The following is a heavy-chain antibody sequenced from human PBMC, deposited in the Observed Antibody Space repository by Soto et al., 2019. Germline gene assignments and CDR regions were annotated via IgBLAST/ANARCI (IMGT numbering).Heavy chain of an antibody. J-gene: IGHJ4*02. V-gene: IGHV3-23*01. CDR2: ISGSGGST. Sequence: EVQLLESGGGLVQPGGSLRLSCAASGFTFSSYAMSWVRQAPGKGLEWVSAISGSGGSTYYADSVKGRFTISRDNSKNTVYLQRNSLRPEDTAVYYCDLMVYAYRGWGQGTLVTVSS. CDR1: GFTFSSYA. D-gene: IGHD2-8*01. CDR3: DLMVYAYRG.